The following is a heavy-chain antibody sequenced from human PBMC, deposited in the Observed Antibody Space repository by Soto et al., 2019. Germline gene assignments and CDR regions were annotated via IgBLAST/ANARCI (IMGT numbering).Heavy chain of an antibody. CDR1: GYTFTSYY. D-gene: IGHD5-12*01. J-gene: IGHJ6*02. CDR3: ARRNSGYDYYYYGMDV. Sequence: ASVKVSCKASGYTFTSYYMHWVRRAPGQGLEWMGTINPSGGSTSYAQKFQGRVTMTRDTSTSTVYMELSSLRSEDTAVYYCARRNSGYDYYYYGMDVWGQGTTVTVSS. V-gene: IGHV1-46*01. CDR2: INPSGGST.